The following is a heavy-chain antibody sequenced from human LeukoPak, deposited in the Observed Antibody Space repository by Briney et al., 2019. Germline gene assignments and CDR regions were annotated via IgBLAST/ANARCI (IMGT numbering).Heavy chain of an antibody. CDR3: ARGGYCSSTSCYLRY. J-gene: IGHJ4*02. CDR1: GFTFSSYS. Sequence: PGGSLRLSCAASGFTFSSYSMNWVRQAPGKGLEWVSSISSSSSYIYYADSVKGRFTISRDNAKNSLYLQMNSLRAEDTAVYYCARGGYCSSTSCYLRYWGQGTLVTVSS. CDR2: ISSSSSYI. V-gene: IGHV3-21*01. D-gene: IGHD2-2*01.